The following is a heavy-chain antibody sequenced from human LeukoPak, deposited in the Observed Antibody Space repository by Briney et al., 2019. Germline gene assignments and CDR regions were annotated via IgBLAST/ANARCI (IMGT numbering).Heavy chain of an antibody. CDR3: ARAGRSNWFDP. V-gene: IGHV1-18*01. J-gene: IGHJ5*02. CDR2: ISAYNGNT. Sequence: ASVKVSCKATGYTFTSYDINWVRQAPGQGLEWMGWISAYNGNTNYAQKLQGRVTMTTDTSTSTAYMELRSLRSDDTAVYYCARAGRSNWFDPWGQGTLVTVSS. CDR1: GYTFTSYD.